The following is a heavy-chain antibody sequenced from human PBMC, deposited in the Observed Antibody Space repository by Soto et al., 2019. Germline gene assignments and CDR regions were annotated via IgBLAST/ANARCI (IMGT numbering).Heavy chain of an antibody. J-gene: IGHJ4*02. CDR1: GYTFTSYV. D-gene: IGHD3-22*01. Sequence: QVQLMQSGLEVKRPGASVKVSCKTSGYTFTSYVISWERQAPGHGLEWMGWISADNHNTNVAQNFQGRVTLTTDTSTTTVFMELRNLRSDDTAVYYCARESRNYDALDYWGQGTLVTVSS. CDR2: ISADNHNT. V-gene: IGHV1-18*01. CDR3: ARESRNYDALDY.